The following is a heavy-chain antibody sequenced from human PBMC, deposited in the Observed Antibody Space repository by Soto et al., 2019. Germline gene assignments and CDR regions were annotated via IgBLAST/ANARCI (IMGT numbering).Heavy chain of an antibody. D-gene: IGHD3-10*01. CDR1: GYTFTSYG. Sequence: ASVKVSCKASGYTFTSYGISWVRQAPGQGLEWMGWISAYNGNTNYAQKLQGRVTITTDTSTSTAYMELRSLRSEDTAVYYCARTAASISGGSGSYWGMDVWGQGTTVTVSS. CDR2: ISAYNGNT. J-gene: IGHJ6*02. CDR3: ARTAASISGGSGSYWGMDV. V-gene: IGHV1-18*01.